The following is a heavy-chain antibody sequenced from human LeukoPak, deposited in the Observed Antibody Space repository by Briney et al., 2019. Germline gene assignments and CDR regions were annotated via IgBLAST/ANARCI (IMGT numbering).Heavy chain of an antibody. D-gene: IGHD3-16*02. CDR2: INAGNGNT. V-gene: IGHV1-3*01. CDR3: ARDRRDRRPIRLGELSLDY. CDR1: GYTFTSYA. J-gene: IGHJ4*02. Sequence: ASVKVSCKASGYTFTSYAMHWVRQAPGQRLEWMGWINAGNGNTKYSQKFQGRVTITRDTSASTAYMELRSLRSDDTAVYYCARDRRDRRPIRLGELSLDYWGQGTLVTVSS.